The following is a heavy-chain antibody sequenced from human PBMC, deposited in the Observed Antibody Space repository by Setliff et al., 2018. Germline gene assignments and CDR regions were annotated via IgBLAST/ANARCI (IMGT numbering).Heavy chain of an antibody. J-gene: IGHJ1*01. CDR1: GYTFMSYD. Sequence: ASVKVSCKASGYTFMSYDINWVRQATGQGLEWVGWMDPNSGNTAYGRKFQDRVTITRNTSISTAYMELSSLRSEATAVYYCSRLVRYCSRTTCQTASGAELWGQGTLVTVSS. V-gene: IGHV1-8*03. CDR2: MDPNSGNT. D-gene: IGHD2-2*01. CDR3: SRLVRYCSRTTCQTASGAEL.